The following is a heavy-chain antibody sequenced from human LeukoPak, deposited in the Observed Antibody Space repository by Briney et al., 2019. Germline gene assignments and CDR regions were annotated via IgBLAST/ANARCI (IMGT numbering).Heavy chain of an antibody. J-gene: IGHJ4*02. CDR2: IYTSGST. CDR1: GGSISSGSYY. V-gene: IGHV4-61*02. D-gene: IGHD3-10*01. Sequence: PSQTLSLTCTVSGGSISSGSYYWSWIRLPAGKGLEWIGRIYTSGSTNYNPSLKSRVTISVDTSKNQFSLKLSSVTAADTAVYYCARDYYGSGSYSYYFDYWGQGTLVAVSS. CDR3: ARDYYGSGSYSYYFDY.